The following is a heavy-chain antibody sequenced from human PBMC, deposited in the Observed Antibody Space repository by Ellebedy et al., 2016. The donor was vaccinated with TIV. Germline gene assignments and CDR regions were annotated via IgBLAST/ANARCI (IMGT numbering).Heavy chain of an antibody. CDR1: GGSISSSSYY. D-gene: IGHD6-19*01. CDR3: ARHLYSSGWYGDY. Sequence: MPSETLSLTCTVSGGSISSSSYYWGWIRQPPGKGLEWIGSIYYSGSTYYNPSLKSRVTISVDTSKNQFSLKLSSVTAADTAVYYCARHLYSSGWYGDYWGQGTLVTVSS. V-gene: IGHV4-39*01. CDR2: IYYSGST. J-gene: IGHJ4*02.